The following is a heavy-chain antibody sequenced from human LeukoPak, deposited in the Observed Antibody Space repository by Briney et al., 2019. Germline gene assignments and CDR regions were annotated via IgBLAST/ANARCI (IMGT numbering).Heavy chain of an antibody. CDR2: IDRDGSVR. CDR1: GFSFSTYW. V-gene: IGHV3-7*01. J-gene: IGHJ4*02. CDR3: ARDPGSSSFDL. Sequence: GGSLRLSCSASGFSFSTYWMSWVRQTPETGLEFVANIDRDGSVRNYMDSLRGRSTISRDNAKKPMYLEINSLRADDTAVYYCARDPGSSSFDLWGRGALVTVSS. D-gene: IGHD6-13*01.